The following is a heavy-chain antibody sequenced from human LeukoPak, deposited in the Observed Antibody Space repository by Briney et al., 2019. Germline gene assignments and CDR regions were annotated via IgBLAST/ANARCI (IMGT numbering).Heavy chain of an antibody. CDR3: ARYRMVRGERNWFDP. V-gene: IGHV4-34*01. CDR2: INHSGST. CDR1: GGSFSGYY. Sequence: PSETLSLTCAVYGGSFSGYYWSWIRQPPGKGLEWIGEINHSGSTNYNPSLKSRVTISVDTSKNQFSLKLSSVTAAATAVYYCARYRMVRGERNWFDPWGQGTLVTVSS. D-gene: IGHD3-10*01. J-gene: IGHJ5*02.